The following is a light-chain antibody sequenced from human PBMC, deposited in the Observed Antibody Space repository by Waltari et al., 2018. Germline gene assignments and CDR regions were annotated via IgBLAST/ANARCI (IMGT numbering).Light chain of an antibody. Sequence: QSVLTQPPSVSGAPGQRVTISCTGRRSNIGAGYDVNWYQQLPGTAPKLLIYVNSNRPSGVPDRFSGSKSGTSASLAITGLQAEDEADYYCQSYDSSLSGSVFGGGTKLTVL. CDR2: VNS. J-gene: IGLJ2*01. CDR3: QSYDSSLSGSV. CDR1: RSNIGAGYD. V-gene: IGLV1-40*01.